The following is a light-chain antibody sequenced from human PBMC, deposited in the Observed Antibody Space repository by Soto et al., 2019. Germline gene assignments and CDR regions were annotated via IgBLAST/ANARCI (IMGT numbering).Light chain of an antibody. CDR1: QTISSW. CDR2: KAS. V-gene: IGKV1-5*03. J-gene: IGKJ1*01. CDR3: QHYNSDSEA. Sequence: DIQMTQSHSTLSGSAGDRVTITCRASQTISSWLAWYQQKPGKAPKLLIYKASTLKSRVPSRFSGSGSGTEFTLTISRLQTDDFATYYCQHYNSDSEAFGQGTKVDIK.